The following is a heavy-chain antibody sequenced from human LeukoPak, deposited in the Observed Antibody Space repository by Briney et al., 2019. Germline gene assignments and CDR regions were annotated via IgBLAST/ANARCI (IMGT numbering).Heavy chain of an antibody. CDR3: ASVLYGSGSHPLY. D-gene: IGHD3-10*01. V-gene: IGHV3-21*01. J-gene: IGHJ4*02. Sequence: GGSLRLSCAASGFTFSSYSMNWVRQAPGKGLEWVSSISSSSSYVYYADSVKGRFTISRDNAKNSLYLQMNSLRAEDTAVYYCASVLYGSGSHPLYWGQGTLVTVSS. CDR2: ISSSSSYV. CDR1: GFTFSSYS.